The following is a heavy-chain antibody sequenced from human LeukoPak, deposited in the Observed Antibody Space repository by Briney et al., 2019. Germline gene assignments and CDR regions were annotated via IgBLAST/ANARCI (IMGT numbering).Heavy chain of an antibody. CDR1: GGSFSGYY. Sequence: SETLSLTCAVYGGSFSGYYWSWIRQPPGKGLEWIGEINHSGSTNYNPSLKSRVTISVDTSKNQFSLKLSSVTAADTAVYYCARRGHYYDSSGYYLKIFDYWGQGTLVTVSS. D-gene: IGHD3-22*01. CDR2: INHSGST. CDR3: ARRGHYYDSSGYYLKIFDY. J-gene: IGHJ4*02. V-gene: IGHV4-34*01.